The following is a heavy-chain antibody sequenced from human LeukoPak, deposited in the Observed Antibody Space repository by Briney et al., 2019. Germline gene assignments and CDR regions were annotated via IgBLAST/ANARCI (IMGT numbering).Heavy chain of an antibody. J-gene: IGHJ5*02. CDR2: ISGSGGST. D-gene: IGHD3-10*01. CDR1: GFTFSSYA. Sequence: GGSLRPSCAASGFTFSSYAMSWVRQAPGKGLEWVSAISGSGGSTYYADSVKGRFTISRDNSKNTLYLQMNSLRAEDTAVYYCAKEAESGVIHGWNWFDPWGQGTLVTVSS. CDR3: AKEAESGVIHGWNWFDP. V-gene: IGHV3-23*01.